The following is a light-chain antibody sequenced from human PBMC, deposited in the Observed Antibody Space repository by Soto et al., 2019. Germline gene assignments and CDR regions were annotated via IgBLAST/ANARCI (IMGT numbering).Light chain of an antibody. CDR3: QQSYSTPIT. CDR1: QSISSY. CDR2: AAS. Sequence: IHMTHSPSSLSASLVDRVTITFLASQSISSYLNWYQQKPGKAPKLLIYAASSLQSGVPSRFSGSGSGTDFTLTISSLQPEDFATYYCQQSYSTPITFGQGTRLEIK. V-gene: IGKV1-39*01. J-gene: IGKJ5*01.